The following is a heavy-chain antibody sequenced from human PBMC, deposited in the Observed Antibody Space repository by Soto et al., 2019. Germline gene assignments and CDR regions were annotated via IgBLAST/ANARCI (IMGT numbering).Heavy chain of an antibody. J-gene: IGHJ4*02. Sequence: EVQLVESGGGLVQPGGSLRLSCAASGFTFSNYWMSWVRQAPGKGLEYVANIKHDGSEKYYVDSVKGRFSISRDNAKSSLYLQMNSLRVEDTAVYYCVRGGRGDFWGQGTLVTVSS. CDR1: GFTFSNYW. CDR2: IKHDGSEK. CDR3: VRGGRGDF. D-gene: IGHD1-1*01. V-gene: IGHV3-7*01.